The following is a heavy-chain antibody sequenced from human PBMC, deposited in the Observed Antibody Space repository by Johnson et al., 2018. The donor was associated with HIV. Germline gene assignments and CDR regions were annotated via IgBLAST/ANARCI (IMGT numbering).Heavy chain of an antibody. CDR2: ISYDGSNK. D-gene: IGHD1-1*01. V-gene: IGHV3-30-3*01. CDR3: ARDVAGIYDAFDV. J-gene: IGHJ3*01. CDR1: GFTFSSYA. Sequence: VQLVESGGGVVQPGRSLRLSCAASGFTFSSYAMHWVRQAPGKGLEWVAVISYDGSNKYYADSVKGRFTISRDNSKNTLYLQMNSLRAEDTAVYYCARDVAGIYDAFDVWGQGTVVTVSS.